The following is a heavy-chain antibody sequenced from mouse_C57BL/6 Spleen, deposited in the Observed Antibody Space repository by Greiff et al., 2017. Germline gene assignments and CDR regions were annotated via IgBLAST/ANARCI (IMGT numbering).Heavy chain of an antibody. J-gene: IGHJ2*01. CDR1: GYTFTSYW. CDR2: IDPSDSYT. V-gene: IGHV1-59*01. CDR3: ARLTTVVAPFDY. D-gene: IGHD1-1*01. Sequence: VQLQQPGAELVRPGTSVKLSCKASGYTFTSYWMHWVKQRPGQGLEWIGVIDPSDSYTNYNQKFKGKATLTVDTSSSTAYMQLSSLTSEDSAVYYCARLTTVVAPFDYWGQGTTLTVSS.